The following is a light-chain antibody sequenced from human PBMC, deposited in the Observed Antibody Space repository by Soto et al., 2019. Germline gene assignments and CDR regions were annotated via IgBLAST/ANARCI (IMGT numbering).Light chain of an antibody. Sequence: DIHMAHSPSSLSASFGDRVTFTFRASQDIGHSLAWYQQKPGKPIQLLIYGASTLHSGVPSRFSGSGSGTDFTLTISSLQPEDVATYYCQKYDSAPLTFGGGTKVDIK. CDR3: QKYDSAPLT. CDR2: GAS. J-gene: IGKJ4*01. V-gene: IGKV1-27*01. CDR1: QDIGHS.